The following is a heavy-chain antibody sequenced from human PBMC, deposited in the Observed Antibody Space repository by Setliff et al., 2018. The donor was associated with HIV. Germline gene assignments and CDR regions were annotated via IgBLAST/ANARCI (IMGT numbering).Heavy chain of an antibody. CDR2: ISGSGGST. J-gene: IGHJ4*02. Sequence: GGSLRLSCAASGFTFNTYAMSWVRQAPGKGLEWVSVISGSGGSTFYADSVKGRFTISRDNSKNTLYLQMNRLRVEDTAVYYCAKDGITIFGRGYCFDHWGQGSLVTVSS. V-gene: IGHV3-23*01. D-gene: IGHD3-3*01. CDR1: GFTFNTYA. CDR3: AKDGITIFGRGYCFDH.